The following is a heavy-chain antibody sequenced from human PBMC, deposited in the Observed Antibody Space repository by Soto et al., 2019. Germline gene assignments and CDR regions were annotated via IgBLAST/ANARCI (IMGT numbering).Heavy chain of an antibody. J-gene: IGHJ5*02. CDR2: IYPGDSDT. CDR3: TTQGHDTSGYRVNH. CDR1: GYSFTSYW. Sequence: PGESLKISCKGSGYSFTSYWIAWVRQMPGEGLEWMGIIYPGDSDTRYSPSFQGQVTISADNSINSAYLQWSSLKASDTAMYYCTTQGHDTSGYRVNHWGQGTLVTVSS. D-gene: IGHD3-22*01. V-gene: IGHV5-51*01.